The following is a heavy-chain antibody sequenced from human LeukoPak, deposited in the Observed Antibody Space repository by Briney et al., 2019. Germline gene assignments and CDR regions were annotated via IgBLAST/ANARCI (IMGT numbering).Heavy chain of an antibody. CDR1: GFTFSGYW. CDR3: ARDWQWQQLDGDAFDI. CDR2: IKQDGSEK. V-gene: IGHV3-7*04. Sequence: PGGSLRLSCAASGFTFSGYWMSWVRQAPGKGLEWVANIKQDGSEKYYVDSVKGRFTISRDNAKNSLFPQMISLRAEDTAVYYCARDWQWQQLDGDAFDIWGQGTMVTVSS. J-gene: IGHJ3*02. D-gene: IGHD6-13*01.